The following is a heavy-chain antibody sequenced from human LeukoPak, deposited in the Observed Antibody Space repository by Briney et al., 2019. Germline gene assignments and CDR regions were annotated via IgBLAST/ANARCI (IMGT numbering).Heavy chain of an antibody. CDR3: SNGHYGLDV. CDR1: GFTFSGSS. V-gene: IGHV3-73*01. Sequence: PGGSLRLSCAASGFTFSGSSLNWVRQASGKGLEWVGRVGSKVDNYATAYAESVKGRFIISREDSKSTAYLQMNGLKSDDTAVYYCSNGHYGLDVWGQGTTVTVSS. J-gene: IGHJ6*02. CDR2: VGSKVDNYAT.